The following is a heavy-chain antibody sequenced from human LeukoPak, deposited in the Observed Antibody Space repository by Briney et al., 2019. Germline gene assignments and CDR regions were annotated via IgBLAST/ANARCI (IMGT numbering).Heavy chain of an antibody. D-gene: IGHD6-13*01. J-gene: IGHJ4*02. V-gene: IGHV3-30-3*01. CDR3: ARDGDTAAAGYYFDS. CDR2: ISNDGNDK. CDR1: GFTFSNYA. Sequence: GGSLRLSCAASGFTFSNYAMHWVPQTPGKGLEWVAVISNDGNDKYNADSVNGRFTISRDNSKNMVYPQTNSLRVEDTAVYYCARDGDTAAAGYYFDSWGQGTLVTVSS.